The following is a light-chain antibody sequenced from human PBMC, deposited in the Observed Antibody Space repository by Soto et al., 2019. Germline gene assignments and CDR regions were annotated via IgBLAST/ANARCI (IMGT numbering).Light chain of an antibody. Sequence: QSVLTQPASVSGSPGQSITISCTGTNSDVGSYNLVSWYQHHPGKAPKLMIYEGSKRPSGVSNRFSGSKSGNTASLTISGLQAEDEADYYCCSYAGTNKVVFGGGTKLTVL. CDR1: NSDVGSYNL. V-gene: IGLV2-23*01. CDR2: EGS. CDR3: CSYAGTNKVV. J-gene: IGLJ2*01.